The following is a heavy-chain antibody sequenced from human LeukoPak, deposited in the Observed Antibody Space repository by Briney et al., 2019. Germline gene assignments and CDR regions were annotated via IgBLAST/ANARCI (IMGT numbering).Heavy chain of an antibody. V-gene: IGHV3-7*01. CDR3: VGGDY. CDR1: GLTFSIHW. Sequence: GSLRLSCAASGLTFSIHWMNWVRQAPGKGLESVANINQDGSDKYYVDSVKGRFTISRDNTKNSLFLQMNSLRAEDTAVYYCVGGDYWGQGTLVTVSS. J-gene: IGHJ4*02. CDR2: INQDGSDK.